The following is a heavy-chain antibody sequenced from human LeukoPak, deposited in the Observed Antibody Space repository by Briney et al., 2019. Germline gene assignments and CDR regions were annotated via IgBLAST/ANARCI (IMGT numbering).Heavy chain of an antibody. CDR1: DGSISSSDYY. J-gene: IGHJ3*02. CDR2: IYSSGST. Sequence: SQTLSLTCTVSDGSISSSDYYWTWIRQPPGKGLEWIGYIYSSGSTYYNPSLKSRVTISVDTSKNQFSLKLSSVTAADTAVYYCARRGYYDSSGYLPTRHGAFDIWGQGTMVTVSS. D-gene: IGHD3-22*01. V-gene: IGHV4-30-4*01. CDR3: ARRGYYDSSGYLPTRHGAFDI.